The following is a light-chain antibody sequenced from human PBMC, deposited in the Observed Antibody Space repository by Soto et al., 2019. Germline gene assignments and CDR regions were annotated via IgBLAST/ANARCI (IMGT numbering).Light chain of an antibody. Sequence: DIQLTQSPSFLSASVGGRVTITCRASQGISSYLAWYQQKPGKAPKLLIQAASTLQSGVPLRFSGSGSGTEFTLTISSLQPEDFATYYCQHFHSYPLSFGGGTKVDIK. CDR3: QHFHSYPLS. CDR1: QGISSY. V-gene: IGKV1-9*01. CDR2: AAS. J-gene: IGKJ4*01.